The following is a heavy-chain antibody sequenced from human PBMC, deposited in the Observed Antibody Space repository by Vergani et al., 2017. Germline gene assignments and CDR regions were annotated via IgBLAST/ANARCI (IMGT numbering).Heavy chain of an antibody. Sequence: QVQLVQSGAEVKKPGSSVKVSCKASGGTFSSYAISWVRQAPGQGLEWMGGIIPIFGIANYAQKFQGRVTMTRDMSTSTAYMELSSLRSEDTAVYYCAADGWEMATNPFDYWGQGTLVTVSS. J-gene: IGHJ4*02. CDR1: GGTFSSYA. D-gene: IGHD5-24*01. CDR2: IIPIFGIA. CDR3: AADGWEMATNPFDY. V-gene: IGHV1-69*17.